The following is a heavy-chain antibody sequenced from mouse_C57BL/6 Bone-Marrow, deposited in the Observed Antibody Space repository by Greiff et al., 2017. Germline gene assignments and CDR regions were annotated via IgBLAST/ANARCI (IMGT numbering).Heavy chain of an antibody. Sequence: VQLQQPGAELVKPGASVKLSCKASGYTFTSYWMQWVKQRPGQGLEWIGEMDPSDSYTNYNQKVKGKATLTVDPSSSTAYMQLSSLTSEDSAVYYCARHYYGSSYGAMDYWGQGTSVTVSS. V-gene: IGHV1-50*01. CDR3: ARHYYGSSYGAMDY. J-gene: IGHJ4*01. CDR1: GYTFTSYW. CDR2: MDPSDSYT. D-gene: IGHD1-1*01.